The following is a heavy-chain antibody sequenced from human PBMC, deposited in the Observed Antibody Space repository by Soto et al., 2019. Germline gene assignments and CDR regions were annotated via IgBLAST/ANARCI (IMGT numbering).Heavy chain of an antibody. CDR2: IIPILGTA. J-gene: IGHJ4*02. V-gene: IGHV1-69*01. Sequence: PVKVSCKASWGTLSSYSISWGGQAPGQGVEWMGGIIPILGTANYAQKFQGRVTITADESTSTAYMELSSLRSEDTAVYYCARESRYCSGGSCYFLPGIDYWGQGTLVTVSS. CDR3: ARESRYCSGGSCYFLPGIDY. D-gene: IGHD2-15*01. CDR1: WGTLSSYS.